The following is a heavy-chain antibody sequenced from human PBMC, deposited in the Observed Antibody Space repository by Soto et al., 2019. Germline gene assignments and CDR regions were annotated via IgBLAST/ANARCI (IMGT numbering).Heavy chain of an antibody. CDR1: GFTFDDYA. Sequence: EVQLVESGGGLVQPGRSLRLSCAASGFTFDDYAMHWVRQAPGKGLEWVLGISWNSGSIGYADSVKGRFTISRDNAKNSLYLQMNSLRAEDTALYYCAKALGEDYDFWSWDYWGQGTLVTVSS. V-gene: IGHV3-9*01. D-gene: IGHD3-3*01. CDR2: ISWNSGSI. CDR3: AKALGEDYDFWSWDY. J-gene: IGHJ4*02.